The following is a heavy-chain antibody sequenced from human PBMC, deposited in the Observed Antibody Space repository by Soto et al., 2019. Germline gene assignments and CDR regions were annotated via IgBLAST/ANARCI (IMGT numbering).Heavy chain of an antibody. Sequence: GGSLRLSCAASGFTFSSYAMSWVRQAPGKGLEWVSAISGSGGSTYYADSVKGRFTISRDNSKNTLYLQMNSLRAEDTAVYYCAKDSNYDFWSGYYTENWFDPWGQGTLVPVSS. D-gene: IGHD3-3*01. CDR2: ISGSGGST. V-gene: IGHV3-23*01. J-gene: IGHJ5*02. CDR1: GFTFSSYA. CDR3: AKDSNYDFWSGYYTENWFDP.